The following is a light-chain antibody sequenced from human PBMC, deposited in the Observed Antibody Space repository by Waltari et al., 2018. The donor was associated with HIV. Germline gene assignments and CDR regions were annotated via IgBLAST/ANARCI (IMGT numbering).Light chain of an antibody. Sequence: EIVMTQSPATLSTSPGERVNLSCRASQGINSTLAWYQQKPGQAPGLLIYGASTRATTIPARFSGSGSGTEFTLTISSLQSEDFAVYYCQQYNNWPRTFGQGTKVDFK. V-gene: IGKV3-15*01. CDR2: GAS. CDR3: QQYNNWPRT. J-gene: IGKJ1*01. CDR1: QGINST.